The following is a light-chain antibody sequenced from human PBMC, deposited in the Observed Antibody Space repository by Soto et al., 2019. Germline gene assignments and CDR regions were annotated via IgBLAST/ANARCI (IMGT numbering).Light chain of an antibody. CDR3: QQSYITPPIT. CDR1: QSVSRY. J-gene: IGKJ5*01. Sequence: DVQMTQSPSSLSALVGDRVTITCRASQSVSRYLNWYQHKPGKAPKLLINAASNLRSGVPSRFSGSGSETDFTLTIDGLQPEDFAVYYCQQSYITPPITFGQGTRLELK. CDR2: AAS. V-gene: IGKV1-39*01.